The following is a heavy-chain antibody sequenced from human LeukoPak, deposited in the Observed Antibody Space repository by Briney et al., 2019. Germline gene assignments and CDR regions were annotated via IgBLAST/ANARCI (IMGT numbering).Heavy chain of an antibody. CDR3: AKDYLYYYDSSGYYSGY. D-gene: IGHD3-22*01. J-gene: IGHJ4*02. CDR1: GFTFSSYA. V-gene: IGHV3-23*01. Sequence: GGSLRLSCAASGFTFSSYAMSWVRQAPGKGLEWVSAISGSGGSTYYADSVKGRFTISRDNSKNTLYLQMNSLRAEDTAVYYCAKDYLYYYDSSGYYSGYWGQGTLVNVSS. CDR2: ISGSGGST.